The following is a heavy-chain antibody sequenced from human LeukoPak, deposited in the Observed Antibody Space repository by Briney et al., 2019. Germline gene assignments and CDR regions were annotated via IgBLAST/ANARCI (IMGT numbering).Heavy chain of an antibody. CDR3: ARDRRDGGYNPGDPRGFAN. D-gene: IGHD5-24*01. J-gene: IGHJ4*02. CDR1: GFTFSDYY. V-gene: IGHV3-11*06. Sequence: NPGGSLRLSCAASGFTFSDYYMSWIRQAPGKGLEWVSRISSGGGYTGYADSLKGRFTISRDNAKNSLHLQMNSLRAEDTAVYYCARDRRDGGYNPGDPRGFANWGQGTLVTVSS. CDR2: ISSGGGYT.